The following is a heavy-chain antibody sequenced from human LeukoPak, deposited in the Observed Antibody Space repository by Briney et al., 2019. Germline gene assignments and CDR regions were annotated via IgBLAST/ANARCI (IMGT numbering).Heavy chain of an antibody. J-gene: IGHJ3*02. CDR2: IKQDGSEK. Sequence: GGSLRLSCAASGFTFSSYGMHWVRQAPGKGLEWVANIKQDGSEKYYVDSVKGRFTISKDNAKNSLYLQMNSLRAEDTAVYYCAKDLPPTVFNQDRSHAFDIWGQGTMVTVSS. CDR3: AKDLPPTVFNQDRSHAFDI. CDR1: GFTFSSYG. D-gene: IGHD4-17*01. V-gene: IGHV3-7*01.